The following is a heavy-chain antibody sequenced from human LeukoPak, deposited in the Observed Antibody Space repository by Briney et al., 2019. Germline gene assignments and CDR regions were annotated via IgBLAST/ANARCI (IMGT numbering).Heavy chain of an antibody. CDR1: GFIVSSDY. D-gene: IGHD6-13*01. Sequence: PGGSLRLSCAASGFIVSSDYMSWVRQAPGKGLEWVSVIYTDGSTYYADSVKGRFTISRDNSKNTLYLQMNSLRAEDTAVYYCARCPAAAGGPDYMDVWGKGPRSPSP. CDR3: ARCPAAAGGPDYMDV. V-gene: IGHV3-53*01. J-gene: IGHJ6*03. CDR2: IYTDGST.